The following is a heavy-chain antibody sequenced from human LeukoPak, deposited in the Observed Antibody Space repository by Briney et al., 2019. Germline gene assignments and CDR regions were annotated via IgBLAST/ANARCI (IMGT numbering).Heavy chain of an antibody. D-gene: IGHD3-10*02. J-gene: IGHJ6*04. Sequence: GGSLRLSCAASGFKFSSYSMKWVRQAPGKGLEWVSFISSSSSYIYYADSLKGRFTISRDNAKNSLYLQMNSLRAEDTAVYYCAELGITMIGGVWGKGTTVTISS. CDR3: AELGITMIGGV. V-gene: IGHV3-21*01. CDR1: GFKFSSYS. CDR2: ISSSSSYI.